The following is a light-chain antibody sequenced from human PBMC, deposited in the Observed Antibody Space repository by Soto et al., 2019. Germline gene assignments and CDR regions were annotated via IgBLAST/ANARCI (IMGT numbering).Light chain of an antibody. CDR1: QSVSSY. Sequence: EIVLTQSPGTLSLSPGERATLSCRASQSVSSYLAWYQQKPGQAPRLLISGASSRATVIPDRFSGSGSGTDFTLTISRLEPEDFAVYYCQQYRISPYTFGQGTKLEIK. V-gene: IGKV3-20*01. CDR3: QQYRISPYT. CDR2: GAS. J-gene: IGKJ2*01.